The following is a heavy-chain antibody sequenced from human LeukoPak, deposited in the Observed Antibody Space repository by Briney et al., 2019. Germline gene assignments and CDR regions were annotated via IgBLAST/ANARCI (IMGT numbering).Heavy chain of an antibody. D-gene: IGHD3-22*01. V-gene: IGHV3-21*01. CDR2: ISGSGAFI. J-gene: IGHJ4*02. CDR1: GFTFSSYS. Sequence: MSGGSLRLSCAASGFTFSSYSMNWIRQAPGKGLEWVSSISGSGAFIYYGDSVKGRVTISRDNGKNSLYLQMNSVRPENMAVYYGARDDSHGYHFIDSWGRGTLVTVSS. CDR3: ARDDSHGYHFIDS.